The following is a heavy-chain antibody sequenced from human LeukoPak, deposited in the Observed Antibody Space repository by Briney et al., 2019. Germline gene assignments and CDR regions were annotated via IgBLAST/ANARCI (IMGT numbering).Heavy chain of an antibody. V-gene: IGHV1-8*01. D-gene: IGHD2-15*01. J-gene: IGHJ4*02. CDR1: GYTFTSYD. CDR2: MNPNSGNT. Sequence: ASVTVSFKASGYTFTSYDINWARQATGQGLEWMGWMNPNSGNTGYAQKFQGRVTMTRNTSISTAYMELSSLRSEDTAVYYCARGPGLRCSGGSCYFDKWGQGTLVTVSS. CDR3: ARGPGLRCSGGSCYFDK.